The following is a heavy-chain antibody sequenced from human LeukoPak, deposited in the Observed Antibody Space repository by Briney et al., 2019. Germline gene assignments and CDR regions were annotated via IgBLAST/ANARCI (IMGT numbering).Heavy chain of an antibody. CDR2: IWYDGSNK. J-gene: IGHJ4*02. CDR3: ARGNGDYEPGDDY. V-gene: IGHV3-33*01. Sequence: PGRSLRLSCAASGFTFSSHGMHWVRQAPGKGLEWVAVIWYDGSNKYYADSVKGRFTISRDNAKNSLYLQMNSLRAEDTAVYYCARGNGDYEPGDDYWGQGTLVTVSS. CDR1: GFTFSSHG. D-gene: IGHD4-17*01.